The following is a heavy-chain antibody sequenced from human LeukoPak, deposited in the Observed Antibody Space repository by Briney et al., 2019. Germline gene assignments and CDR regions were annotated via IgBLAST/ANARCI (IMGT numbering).Heavy chain of an antibody. CDR1: GYTFSSYY. V-gene: IGHV1-46*01. Sequence: ASVKVSCKASGYTFSSYYLHWVRQAPGQGLEWMGVINPNGGSTTYAQKFHGRVTMARETSTSTVYMELSTLRPEDTAFYYCARDPEANWAFFDSWGQGTLLTVSS. CDR2: INPNGGST. J-gene: IGHJ4*02. CDR3: ARDPEANWAFFDS. D-gene: IGHD7-27*01.